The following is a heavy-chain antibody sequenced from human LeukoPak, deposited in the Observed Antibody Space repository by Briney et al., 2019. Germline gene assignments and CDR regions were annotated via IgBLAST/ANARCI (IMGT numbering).Heavy chain of an antibody. CDR1: GYTFTDYF. D-gene: IGHD6-19*01. Sequence: ASVKVSCKASGYTFTDYFMNWVRQAPGQALEWMGWINPKSGGTVYAQKFQGRVTMTRDTSISTAYMELSRLRSDDTAVYYCARVYSSGLGDAFDIRGQGTMVTVSS. CDR3: ARVYSSGLGDAFDI. V-gene: IGHV1-2*02. J-gene: IGHJ3*02. CDR2: INPKSGGT.